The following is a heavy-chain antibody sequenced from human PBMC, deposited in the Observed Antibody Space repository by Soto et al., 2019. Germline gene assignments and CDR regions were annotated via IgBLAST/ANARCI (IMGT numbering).Heavy chain of an antibody. Sequence: QLQLQESGPGLVKPSETLSLTCTVSGGSISSSSYYWGWIRQPPGKGLEWIGSIYYSGSTYYNPSLKSRVTISVDTSKNQFSLKLSSVTAADTAVYYCARLPAPKFRLSKSSGWRYTDYWGQGTLVTVSS. J-gene: IGHJ4*02. CDR3: ARLPAPKFRLSKSSGWRYTDY. CDR2: IYYSGST. D-gene: IGHD6-19*01. V-gene: IGHV4-39*01. CDR1: GGSISSSSYY.